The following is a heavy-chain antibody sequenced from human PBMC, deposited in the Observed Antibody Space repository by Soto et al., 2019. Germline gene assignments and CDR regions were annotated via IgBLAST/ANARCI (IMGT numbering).Heavy chain of an antibody. J-gene: IGHJ4*02. V-gene: IGHV1-69*13. CDR2: IIPVFGNP. Sequence: ASVKVSCKSSGYIFKNSAVTWLRQSPGQGLEWMAGIIPVFGNPDYSQKFRGRATITADESTSTVYMELRSLTSEDTAVYYCARHLYDYVWGSYRHWGQGTLVTVSS. D-gene: IGHD3-16*02. CDR3: ARHLYDYVWGSYRH. CDR1: GYIFKNSA.